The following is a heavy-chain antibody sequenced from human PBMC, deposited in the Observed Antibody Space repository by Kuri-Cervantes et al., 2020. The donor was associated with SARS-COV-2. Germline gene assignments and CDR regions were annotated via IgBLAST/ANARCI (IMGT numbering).Heavy chain of an antibody. CDR1: GFTFSSYS. V-gene: IGHV3-30*03. J-gene: IGHJ4*02. Sequence: GESLKISCAASGFTFSSYSMNWVRQAPGKGLEWVAVISYDGSNKYYADSVKGRFTISRDNSKNTLYLQMNSLRAEDTAVYYCARDGLLRFLEWLFMYYFDYRGQGTLVTVSS. CDR2: ISYDGSNK. D-gene: IGHD3-3*01. CDR3: ARDGLLRFLEWLFMYYFDY.